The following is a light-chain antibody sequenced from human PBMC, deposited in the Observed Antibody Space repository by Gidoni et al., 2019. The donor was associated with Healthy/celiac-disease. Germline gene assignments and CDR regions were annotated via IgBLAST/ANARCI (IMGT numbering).Light chain of an antibody. CDR1: QSVLYSSNNKNY. Sequence: IVMTQSPASVAVSLGERATINCKSSQSVLYSSNNKNYLAWYQQKPGQPPKLLIYWASTRESGVPDRFSGSGSGTDFTLTISSLQAEDVAVYYCQQYYSTPHTFGQGTKLEIK. J-gene: IGKJ2*01. CDR2: WAS. V-gene: IGKV4-1*01. CDR3: QQYYSTPHT.